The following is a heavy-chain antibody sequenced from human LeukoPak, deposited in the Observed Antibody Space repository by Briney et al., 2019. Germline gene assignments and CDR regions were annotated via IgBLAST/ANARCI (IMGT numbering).Heavy chain of an antibody. CDR1: GYTFTGYY. D-gene: IGHD2-15*01. CDR2: INPNSGDT. Sequence: EASVKVSCKASGYTFTGYYMHWVRQAPGQGLEWMGWINPNSGDTNHAQNFQGRVTLTRDTSISTAYMELSSLRSDDSAVYYCAGEYCSGGSCRQGFDYWGQGTLVTVSS. V-gene: IGHV1-2*02. J-gene: IGHJ4*02. CDR3: AGEYCSGGSCRQGFDY.